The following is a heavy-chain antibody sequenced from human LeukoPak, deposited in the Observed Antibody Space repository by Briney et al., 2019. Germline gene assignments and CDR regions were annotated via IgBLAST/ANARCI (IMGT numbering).Heavy chain of an antibody. V-gene: IGHV3-30*18. Sequence: PGGSLRLSCAASGFTFSSYGMHWVRQAPGKGLEWVAVISYDGSNKYYADSMKGRFTISRDNSKNTLYLQMNSLRAEDTAVYYCAKDRRGQLFYYYYYGMDVWGQGTTVTVSS. J-gene: IGHJ6*02. CDR3: AKDRRGQLFYYYYYGMDV. D-gene: IGHD6-13*01. CDR2: ISYDGSNK. CDR1: GFTFSSYG.